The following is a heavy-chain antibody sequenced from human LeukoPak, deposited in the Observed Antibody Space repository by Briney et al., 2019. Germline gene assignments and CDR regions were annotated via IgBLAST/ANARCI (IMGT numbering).Heavy chain of an antibody. CDR2: MYHSGSS. Sequence: PSETLSLTCSVSGDSINSYYWSWIRQPPGKGLEWIGYMYHSGSSNYNPSLKSRVTISVDTSKNQFSLRLTSVTAADTAVYYCARALRQQLLTGWFDPWGQGTLVTVSS. CDR3: ARALRQQLLTGWFDP. D-gene: IGHD6-13*01. V-gene: IGHV4-59*01. J-gene: IGHJ5*02. CDR1: GDSINSYY.